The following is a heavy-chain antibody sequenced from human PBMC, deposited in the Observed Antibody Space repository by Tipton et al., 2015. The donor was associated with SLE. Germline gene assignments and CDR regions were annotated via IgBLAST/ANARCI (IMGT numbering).Heavy chain of an antibody. CDR1: GVSISTYY. V-gene: IGHV4-59*01. CDR3: AKGGSGGTIFDS. J-gene: IGHJ4*02. CDR2: FYFSGSS. Sequence: TLSLTCSVSGVSISTYYWSWIRQSPGKGLEWIGFFYFSGSSQYNPSLKSRVAISADTSNNQFSLELRSGTAADTAVYYCAKGGSGGTIFDSWGQGTLVSVSS. D-gene: IGHD1-7*01.